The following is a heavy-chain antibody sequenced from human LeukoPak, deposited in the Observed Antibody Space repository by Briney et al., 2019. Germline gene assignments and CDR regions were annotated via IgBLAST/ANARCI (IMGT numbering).Heavy chain of an antibody. CDR1: GGSISSGGYY. J-gene: IGHJ5*02. CDR3: ARYRGNSNGGFDP. D-gene: IGHD4-23*01. CDR2: INHSGST. V-gene: IGHV4-61*08. Sequence: SETLSLTCTVSGGSISSGGYYWSWIRQPPGKGLDWIGEINHSGSTNYNPSLKSRVTISVDTSKNQFSLKLTSVTAADTAVYYCARYRGNSNGGFDPWGQGTLVTVSS.